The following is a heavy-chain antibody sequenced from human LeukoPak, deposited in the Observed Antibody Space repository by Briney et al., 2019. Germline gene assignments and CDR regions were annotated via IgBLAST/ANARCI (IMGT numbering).Heavy chain of an antibody. D-gene: IGHD2-15*01. V-gene: IGHV3-11*01. Sequence: GGSLRLSCAASGFTFSTYAMSWVRQAPGKGLEWVSYISSSGSTIYYADSVKGRFTISRDNAKNSLYLQMNSLRAEDTAVYYCARDQAPYCSGGSCYSSRLYYYYYGMDVWGQGTTVTVSS. CDR1: GFTFSTYA. CDR2: ISSSGSTI. CDR3: ARDQAPYCSGGSCYSSRLYYYYYGMDV. J-gene: IGHJ6*02.